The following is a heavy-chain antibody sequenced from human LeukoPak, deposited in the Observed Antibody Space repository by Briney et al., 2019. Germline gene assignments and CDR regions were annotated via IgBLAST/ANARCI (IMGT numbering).Heavy chain of an antibody. Sequence: PGGSLRLSCAASGFTVSSNYMNWVRQAPGKGLEWVSSISSSSSYIYYADSVKGRFTISRDNAKNSLYLQMNSLRAEDTAVYYCARDSGSGSWPTYYFDYWGQGTLVTVSS. CDR3: ARDSGSGSWPTYYFDY. CDR1: GFTVSSNY. D-gene: IGHD3-10*01. J-gene: IGHJ4*02. V-gene: IGHV3-21*01. CDR2: ISSSSSYI.